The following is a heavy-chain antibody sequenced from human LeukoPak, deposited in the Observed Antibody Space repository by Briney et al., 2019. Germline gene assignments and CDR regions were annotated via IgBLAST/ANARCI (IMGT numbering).Heavy chain of an antibody. J-gene: IGHJ3*02. CDR2: IRNKANGGPT. Sequence: GGSLTLSCTSSGFTFSEYAVSWVRQAPAKGLEWIGFIRNKANGGPTEYAASVKGRFTISRDDSKTIAHLQMSSLKTEDTAVYYCSRFYSSGWASGAFDIWGQGTMVTVSS. V-gene: IGHV3-49*04. D-gene: IGHD3-22*01. CDR1: GFTFSEYA. CDR3: SRFYSSGWASGAFDI.